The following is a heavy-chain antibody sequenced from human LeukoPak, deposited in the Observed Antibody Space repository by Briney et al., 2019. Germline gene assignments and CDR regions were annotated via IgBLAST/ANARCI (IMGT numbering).Heavy chain of an antibody. Sequence: SETLSLTCTVSGGSLSSYYWRWIRPPPGKGLAWIGYIYYSGSTNYNHSLKSRVTISVDTSKNQLSLKLVSVTASDTAVYYCARQGYCSGNTCYALFDPWGQGTLVIVSS. CDR3: ARQGYCSGNTCYALFDP. CDR1: GGSLSSYY. V-gene: IGHV4-59*08. CDR2: IYYSGST. D-gene: IGHD2-2*01. J-gene: IGHJ5*02.